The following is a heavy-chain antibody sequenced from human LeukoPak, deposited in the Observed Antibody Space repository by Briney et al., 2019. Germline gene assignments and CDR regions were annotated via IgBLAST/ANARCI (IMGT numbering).Heavy chain of an antibody. J-gene: IGHJ4*02. CDR2: IKQDGSEK. CDR1: GFTFSSYG. CDR3: ARGDCSGGSCYLSLTTIDY. D-gene: IGHD2-15*01. Sequence: PGGSLRLSCAASGFTFSSYGMSWARQAPGKGLEWVANIKQDGSEKYYVDSVKGRFTISRDNAKNSLYLQMNSLRAEDTAVYYCARGDCSGGSCYLSLTTIDYWGQGTLVTVSS. V-gene: IGHV3-7*04.